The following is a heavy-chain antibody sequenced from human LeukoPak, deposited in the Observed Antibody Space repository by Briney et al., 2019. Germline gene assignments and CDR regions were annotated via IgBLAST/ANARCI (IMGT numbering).Heavy chain of an antibody. D-gene: IGHD6-6*01. CDR2: IYTSGST. V-gene: IGHV4-61*02. J-gene: IGHJ6*03. CDR3: ARWSGSVTARNYYYYMDV. CDR1: GGSISSGSYY. Sequence: PSETLSLTCTVSGGSISSGSYYWSWIRQPAGKGLEWIGRIYTSGSTNYNPSLKSRVTISVDTSRNQFSLNLSSVTAADTAVYYCARWSGSVTARNYYYYMDVWGEGTTVTVSS.